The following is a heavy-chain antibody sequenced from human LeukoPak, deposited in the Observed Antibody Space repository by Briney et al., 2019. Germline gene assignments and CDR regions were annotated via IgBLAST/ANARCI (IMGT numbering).Heavy chain of an antibody. Sequence: GASVKVSCKASGYTFTSYGISWVRQAPGQGLEWMGWISAYNGNTNYAQKLQGRVTMTTDTSTSTVYMELSSLRSEDTAVYYCARGGRSSSSELDHWGQGTLVTVSS. D-gene: IGHD6-6*01. V-gene: IGHV1-18*01. J-gene: IGHJ4*02. CDR2: ISAYNGNT. CDR1: GYTFTSYG. CDR3: ARGGRSSSSELDH.